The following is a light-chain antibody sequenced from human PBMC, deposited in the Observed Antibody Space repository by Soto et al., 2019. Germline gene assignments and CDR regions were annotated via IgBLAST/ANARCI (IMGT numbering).Light chain of an antibody. CDR3: QQYDVSPQT. Sequence: EIVLTQSPGTLSLSPGEGATLSCRASRGLSDTNLAWYQQKPGQAPSLLLYDSSRRAPGVPHRFSGSGSGTDFTLTISSVAPDDFAVYYCQQYDVSPQTFGRGSRVEMK. V-gene: IGKV3-20*01. CDR1: RGLSDTN. CDR2: DSS. J-gene: IGKJ1*01.